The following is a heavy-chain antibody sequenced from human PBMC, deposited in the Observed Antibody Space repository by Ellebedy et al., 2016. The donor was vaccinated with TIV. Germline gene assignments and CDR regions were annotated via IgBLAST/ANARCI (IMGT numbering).Heavy chain of an antibody. CDR2: IYPGDSDA. CDR3: TKYMTGTTGADC. V-gene: IGHV5-51*01. J-gene: IGHJ4*02. CDR1: GYSFTSYW. D-gene: IGHD1-20*01. Sequence: GESLKISCKGSGYSFTSYWIGWVRQMPGKGLEWMGFIYPGDSDARYSPSFQGQVTISADKAIRTAYLQWSSLKAYDSAIYYCTKYMTGTTGADCWGQGTLVSVSS.